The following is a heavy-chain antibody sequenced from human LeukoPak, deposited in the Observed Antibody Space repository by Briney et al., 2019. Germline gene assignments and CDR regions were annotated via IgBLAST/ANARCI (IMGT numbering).Heavy chain of an antibody. CDR2: ISGSGGST. V-gene: IGHV3-23*01. CDR3: AKSSGYSSSWPTDY. Sequence: GGSLRLSCAASGFTFSSYAMSWVRQAPGKGLEWVSAISGSGGSTYCADSVKGRFTISRDNFKNTLYLQMNSLRAEDTAVYYCAKSSGYSSSWPTDYWGQGTLVTVSS. CDR1: GFTFSSYA. D-gene: IGHD6-13*01. J-gene: IGHJ4*02.